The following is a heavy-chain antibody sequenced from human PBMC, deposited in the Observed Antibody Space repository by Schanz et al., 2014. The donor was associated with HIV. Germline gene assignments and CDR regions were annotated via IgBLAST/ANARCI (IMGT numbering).Heavy chain of an antibody. J-gene: IGHJ6*02. V-gene: IGHV4-59*01. CDR1: GASISSYY. CDR3: ARVGRAAAGFIYYYGMDV. CDR2: MYYSGSS. D-gene: IGHD6-13*01. Sequence: QVQLQQWGAGLLKPSETLSLTCAVSGASISSYYWSWIRQPPGKGLEWIGYMYYSGSSKNNPSIKSRVTISVDTSKNQFTLKLSSVTAADTAVYDCARVGRAAAGFIYYYGMDVWGQGTTVTVSS.